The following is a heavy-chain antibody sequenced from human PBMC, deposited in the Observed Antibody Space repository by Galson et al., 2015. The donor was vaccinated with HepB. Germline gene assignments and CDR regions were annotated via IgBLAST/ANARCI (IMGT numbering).Heavy chain of an antibody. CDR3: ARVFTSERNTGIVGATDFDY. Sequence: SVKVSCKASGYTFTSYYMHWVRQAPGQGLEWMGIINPSGGSTSYAQKFQGRVTMTRDTSTSTVYMELSSLRSEDTAVYYCARVFTSERNTGIVGATDFDYWGQGTLVTVSS. J-gene: IGHJ4*02. CDR2: INPSGGST. CDR1: GYTFTSYY. D-gene: IGHD1-26*01. V-gene: IGHV1-46*01.